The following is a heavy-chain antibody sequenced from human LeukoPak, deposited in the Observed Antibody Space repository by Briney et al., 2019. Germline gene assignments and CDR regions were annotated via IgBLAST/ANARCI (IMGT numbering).Heavy chain of an antibody. CDR2: ISAYNGNT. D-gene: IGHD2-2*02. J-gene: IGHJ6*03. Sequence: ASVKVSCKASGYTFTSYGISWVRQAPGQGLEWMGWISAYNGNTNYAQKFQGRVTITTDESTSTAYMELSSLRSEDTAVYYCARVKTRVTYTPGYYYYYYMDVWGKGTTVTVSS. V-gene: IGHV1-18*01. CDR3: ARVKTRVTYTPGYYYYYYMDV. CDR1: GYTFTSYG.